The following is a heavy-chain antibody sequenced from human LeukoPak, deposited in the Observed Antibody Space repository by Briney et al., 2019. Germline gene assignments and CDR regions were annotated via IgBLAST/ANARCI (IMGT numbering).Heavy chain of an antibody. CDR3: SSTLGY. J-gene: IGHJ4*02. Sequence: GGFLRLSCAGSGFTFSNAWMTWVRQAPGKGLEWVGRIKTKTDGGTTDYAAPVKGRFTISRDDSRNTLYLQMNSLGTEDTAVYYCSSTLGYWGQGALVTVSS. CDR1: GFTFSNAW. CDR2: IKTKTDGGTT. V-gene: IGHV3-15*01.